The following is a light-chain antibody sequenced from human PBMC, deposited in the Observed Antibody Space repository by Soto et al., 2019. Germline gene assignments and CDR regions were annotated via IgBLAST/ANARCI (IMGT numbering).Light chain of an antibody. CDR2: GAS. CDR1: QSVSSSY. V-gene: IGKV3-20*01. J-gene: IGKJ2*03. CDR3: HQYGSSPG. Sequence: EIVLTQSPGTLSLSPGERATLSCRASQSVSSSYLAWYQQKPGQAPRLLIYGASSRATGIPVRFSGSGSGTDFTLTISRLEPDDFAVYYCHQYGSSPGFGQGTKLEIK.